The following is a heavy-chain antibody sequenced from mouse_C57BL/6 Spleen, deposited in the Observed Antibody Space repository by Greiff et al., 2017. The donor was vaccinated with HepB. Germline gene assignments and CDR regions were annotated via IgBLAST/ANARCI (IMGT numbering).Heavy chain of an antibody. D-gene: IGHD2-4*01. CDR1: GFTFSSYA. CDR2: ISDGGSYT. J-gene: IGHJ3*01. Sequence: EVQLVESGGGLVKPGGSLKLSCAASGFTFSSYAMSWVRQTPEKRLEWVATISDGGSYTYYPDNVKGRFTISRDNAKNNLYLQMSHLKSEDTAMYYCARERIYDYPWFAYWGQGTLVTVSA. CDR3: ARERIYDYPWFAY. V-gene: IGHV5-4*01.